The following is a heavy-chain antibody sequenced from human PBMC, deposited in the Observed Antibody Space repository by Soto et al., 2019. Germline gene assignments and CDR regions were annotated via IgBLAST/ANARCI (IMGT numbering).Heavy chain of an antibody. Sequence: GWSLRLACGSSGFTFIDDYMSWIRQAPGKGLEWVSYISSSGGTIYYADSVKGRFTISRDNAKNSLFLQMNSLRADDTAVYYCARASSPRDPWLDYWGQGTLVTVSS. CDR2: ISSSGGTI. V-gene: IGHV3-11*01. CDR1: GFTFIDDY. J-gene: IGHJ4*02. D-gene: IGHD5-18*01. CDR3: ARASSPRDPWLDY.